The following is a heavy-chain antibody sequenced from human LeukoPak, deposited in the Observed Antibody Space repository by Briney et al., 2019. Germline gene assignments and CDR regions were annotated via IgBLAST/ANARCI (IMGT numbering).Heavy chain of an antibody. V-gene: IGHV4-59*08. J-gene: IGHJ3*01. Sequence: PSETLSLTCTVSGGSISSYYWSWVRQPPGKGLEWSGFICYSGSTNYHPSLKSRVTILVDTSKNQFPLKLSSVTAADTAVYYCARPSLVYGGMDAFDFWGQGTLFTVSS. CDR1: GGSISSYY. D-gene: IGHD4-23*01. CDR2: ICYSGST. CDR3: ARPSLVYGGMDAFDF.